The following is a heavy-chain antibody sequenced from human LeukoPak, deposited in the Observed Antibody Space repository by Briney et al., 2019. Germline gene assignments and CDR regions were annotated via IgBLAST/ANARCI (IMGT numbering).Heavy chain of an antibody. V-gene: IGHV3-30*02. J-gene: IGHJ4*02. CDR2: IRYDGSNK. Sequence: GGSLRLSCAASGFTFSSYGMHWVRQAPGKGLEWVAFIRYDGSNKYYAGSVKGRFTISRDNSKNTLYLQMNSLRAEDTAVYYCAKMKGLGSYYFVWGQGTLVTVSS. D-gene: IGHD1-26*01. CDR3: AKMKGLGSYYFV. CDR1: GFTFSSYG.